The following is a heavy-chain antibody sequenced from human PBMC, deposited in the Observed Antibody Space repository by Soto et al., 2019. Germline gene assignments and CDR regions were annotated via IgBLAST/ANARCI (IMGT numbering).Heavy chain of an antibody. Sequence: SETLSLTCTASGGSISSSSYYWGWIRQPPGKGLEWIGSIYYSGSTYFNPSLKSRVTISVDTSKNQFSLKLSSVTAADTAVYYCARRVGNYDILTGYYNGPYFDYWGQGTLVTVSS. D-gene: IGHD3-9*01. V-gene: IGHV4-39*01. CDR3: ARRVGNYDILTGYYNGPYFDY. J-gene: IGHJ4*02. CDR1: GGSISSSSYY. CDR2: IYYSGST.